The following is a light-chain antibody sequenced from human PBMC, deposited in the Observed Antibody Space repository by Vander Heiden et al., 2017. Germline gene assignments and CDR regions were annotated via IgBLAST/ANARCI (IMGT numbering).Light chain of an antibody. J-gene: IGKJ2*01. V-gene: IGKV2-28*01. CDR3: MQAIQIPHT. CDR2: LGS. CDR1: QSLLHSNGYNN. Sequence: DIVMTQSPLSLPVTPGEPASISCRSSQSLLHSNGYNNLDWYLQKPGQSPQILIYLGSNRASGVPDRFSGSGSGTEYTLKISRVEDEDVGVYYCMQAIQIPHTFGQGTKLEIK.